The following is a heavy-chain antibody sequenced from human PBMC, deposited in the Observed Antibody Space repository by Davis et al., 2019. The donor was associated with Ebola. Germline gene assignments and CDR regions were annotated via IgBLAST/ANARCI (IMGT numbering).Heavy chain of an antibody. V-gene: IGHV3-23*01. D-gene: IGHD1-26*01. CDR2: LGTSAVT. Sequence: GESLKISCAASGFVFRNYVMSWVRQAPGKGLEWVSTLGTSAVTYYADSVKGRFTISRDNSKNTLYLQMNGLRVEDTAIYYCAKDTSNIWFDIWGQGTTVTVSS. CDR3: AKDTSNIWFDI. CDR1: GFVFRNYV. J-gene: IGHJ3*02.